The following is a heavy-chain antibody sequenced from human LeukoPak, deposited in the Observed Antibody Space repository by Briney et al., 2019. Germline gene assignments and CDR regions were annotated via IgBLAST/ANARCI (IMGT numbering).Heavy chain of an antibody. Sequence: GGSLRLSCAASGFPFCNKWMPRVRQAPGKGLVWAARINNEGRTTTYADTVKGRFTISRDNAKNTLYLQMNSLRAGDTAVYYGAMIKEGWGQVALVTFAS. J-gene: IGHJ4*02. CDR3: AMIKEG. CDR1: GFPFCNKW. CDR2: INNEGRTT. V-gene: IGHV3-74*01. D-gene: IGHD3-22*01.